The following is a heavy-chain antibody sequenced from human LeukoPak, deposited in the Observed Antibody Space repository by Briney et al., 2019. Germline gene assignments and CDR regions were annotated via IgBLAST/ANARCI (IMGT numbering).Heavy chain of an antibody. CDR3: ARETYYYDSSGYARFYFDY. CDR2: IYYSGST. CDR1: GGSISSYY. Sequence: SETLSLTCTVSGGSISSYYWSWIRQPPGKGLEWIGYIYYSGSTNYNPSLKSRVTILVDTSKNQFSLKLSSVTAADTAVYYCARETYYYDSSGYARFYFDYWGQGTLVTVSS. D-gene: IGHD3-22*01. J-gene: IGHJ4*02. V-gene: IGHV4-59*01.